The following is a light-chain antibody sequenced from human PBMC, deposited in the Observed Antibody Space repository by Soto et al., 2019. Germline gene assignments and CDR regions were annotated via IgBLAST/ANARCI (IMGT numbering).Light chain of an antibody. CDR3: GTWDSSLSAVV. CDR1: TSNIGDNY. J-gene: IGLJ2*01. V-gene: IGLV1-51*02. Sequence: QSVLTQPPAVSAAPGQKLTISCAGTTSNIGDNYVSWYQQVPGAAPKLLMYENDKRPSGIPDRFSGSKSGTSATLGITGLQTGDEADYYCGTWDSSLSAVVFGGGTKLTVL. CDR2: END.